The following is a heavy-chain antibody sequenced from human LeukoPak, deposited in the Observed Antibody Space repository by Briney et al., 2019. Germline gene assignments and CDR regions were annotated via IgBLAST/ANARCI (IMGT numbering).Heavy chain of an antibody. Sequence: GGSLRLSCAASGFRFSSYSMNWVRQAPGKGLEWVSCITSSSSYIYYADSVKGRFTISRDNAKNSLYLQMNSLRVEDTAVYYCAREIFGSGSYPDFWGQGTLVTVSS. CDR1: GFRFSSYS. J-gene: IGHJ4*02. CDR3: AREIFGSGSYPDF. CDR2: ITSSSSYI. V-gene: IGHV3-21*01. D-gene: IGHD3-10*01.